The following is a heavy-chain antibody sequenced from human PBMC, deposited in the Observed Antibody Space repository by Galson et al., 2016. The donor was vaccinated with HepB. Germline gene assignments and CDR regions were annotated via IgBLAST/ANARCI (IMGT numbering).Heavy chain of an antibody. D-gene: IGHD4-17*01. CDR3: ARRGATGRYLDY. CDR2: IWHDGSNK. V-gene: IGHV3-33*01. Sequence: SLRLSCAASGFTFSNYGMHWVRQAPGKGLEWVALIWHDGSNKYSADSVKDRLTVSRDNSKNTLYLQMNSLRAEDTAVYYCARRGATGRYLDYWGQGTLVTVSS. J-gene: IGHJ4*02. CDR1: GFTFSNYG.